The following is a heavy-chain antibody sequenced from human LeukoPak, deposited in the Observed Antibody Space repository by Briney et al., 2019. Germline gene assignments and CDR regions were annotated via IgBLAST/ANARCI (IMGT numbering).Heavy chain of an antibody. D-gene: IGHD1-1*01. CDR1: GYTFTGYY. Sequence: ASVKVSCKASGYTFTGYYMHWVRQAPGQGLEWMGWINPNSGGTNYAQKFQGRVTMTRDTSTSTAYMELRSLRSDDTAVYYCARRKGSEVPGNDYWGQGTLVTVSS. J-gene: IGHJ4*02. CDR3: ARRKGSEVPGNDY. V-gene: IGHV1-2*02. CDR2: INPNSGGT.